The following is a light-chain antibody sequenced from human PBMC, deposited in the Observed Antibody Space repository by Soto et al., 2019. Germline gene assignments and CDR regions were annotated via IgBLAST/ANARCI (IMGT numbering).Light chain of an antibody. Sequence: VLKQSPATLSLSPGERATLSCGASQSVSSYLAWYQQKPGQAPRLLIYDASNRATGIPARFSGSGSGTDFTLTISSLEPEDFAVYYCQQHDNWPRTFGQGTKVDIK. V-gene: IGKV3-11*01. CDR2: DAS. CDR1: QSVSSY. CDR3: QQHDNWPRT. J-gene: IGKJ1*01.